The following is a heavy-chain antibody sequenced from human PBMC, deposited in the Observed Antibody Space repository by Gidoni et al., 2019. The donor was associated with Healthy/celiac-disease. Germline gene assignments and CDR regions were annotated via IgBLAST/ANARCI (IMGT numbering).Heavy chain of an antibody. V-gene: IGHV3-30*18. CDR2: ISDDGSNK. D-gene: IGHD3-3*01. CDR1: GFTFRSYG. Sequence: QVQLVESGGGVVQPARSLRPSCAASGFTFRSYGLNWVRQAPGKGLEWVAVISDDGSNKYYADSVKGRFTISRDNSKNTLYLQMNSLRAEDTAVYYCAKDQYDFWSGYYADWGQGTLVTVSS. CDR3: AKDQYDFWSGYYAD. J-gene: IGHJ4*02.